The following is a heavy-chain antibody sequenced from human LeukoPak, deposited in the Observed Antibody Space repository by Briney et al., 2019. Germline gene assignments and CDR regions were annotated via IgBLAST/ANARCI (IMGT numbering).Heavy chain of an antibody. D-gene: IGHD3-3*01. CDR2: ISSSSSYI. CDR3: ASGGWSRTDYYLWSY. J-gene: IGHJ4*02. CDR1: GFTFSSYW. V-gene: IGHV3-21*01. Sequence: GGSLRLSCAASGFTFSSYWMHWVRHAPGKGLEWVSSISSSSSYIYYADSVKGRFTISRDDAKNSLYLQMNSLRAEDTAVYYCASGGWSRTDYYLWSYWGQGTLVTVSS.